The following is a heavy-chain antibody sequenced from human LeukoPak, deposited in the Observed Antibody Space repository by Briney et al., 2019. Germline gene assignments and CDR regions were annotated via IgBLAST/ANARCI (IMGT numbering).Heavy chain of an antibody. D-gene: IGHD3-9*01. CDR3: ARDHDWDYMDV. V-gene: IGHV3-30*04. J-gene: IGHJ6*03. CDR2: ISYDGSNK. CDR1: GFTFSTDT. Sequence: GGSLRLSCAASGFTFSTDTMHWVRQAPGKGLEWVAVISYDGSNKYYADSMKGRFTISRDNAKNSLYLQMNSLRAEDTAVYYCARDHDWDYMDVWGKGTTVTVSS.